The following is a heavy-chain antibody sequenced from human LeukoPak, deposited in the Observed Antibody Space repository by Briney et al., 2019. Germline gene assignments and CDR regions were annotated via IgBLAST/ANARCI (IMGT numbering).Heavy chain of an antibody. V-gene: IGHV4-38-2*02. CDR1: GYSISSGYY. CDR2: IYHSGST. CDR3: ARELKDSSSWEVWFDP. Sequence: SETLSLTCTVSGYSISSGYYWGWIRQPPGKGLEWIGSIYHSGSTYYNPSLKSRVTISVDTSKNQFSLKLSSVTAADTAVYYCARELKDSSSWEVWFDPWGQGTLVTVSS. J-gene: IGHJ5*02. D-gene: IGHD6-6*01.